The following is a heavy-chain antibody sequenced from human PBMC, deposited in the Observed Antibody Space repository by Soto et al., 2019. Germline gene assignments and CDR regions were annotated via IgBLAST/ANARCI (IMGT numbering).Heavy chain of an antibody. CDR2: ISAYNGNT. CDR1: GYTFTSYG. V-gene: IGHV1-18*01. D-gene: IGHD2-21*01. J-gene: IGHJ4*02. Sequence: ATVKVSCKASGYTFTSYGISWVRQAPGQGLEWMGWISAYNGNTNYAQKLQGRVTMTTDTSTSTAYMELRSLRSDDTAVYYCARDYRGGDYFDYWGQGTLVTVSS. CDR3: ARDYRGGDYFDY.